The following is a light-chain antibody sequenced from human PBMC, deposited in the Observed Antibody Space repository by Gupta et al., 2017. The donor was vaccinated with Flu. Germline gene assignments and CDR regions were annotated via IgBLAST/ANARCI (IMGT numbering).Light chain of an antibody. CDR1: SSNIGNNY. Sequence: QSVLTQPPSVSAAPGQKVTISCSGSSSNIGNNYVSWYQQLPGTAPKLLIYENSKRPSGIPDRFSGSKSGTSATLGITGLQTRDEADYYCGTWDSSLSALYVFGTGTKVTVL. V-gene: IGLV1-51*02. J-gene: IGLJ1*01. CDR2: ENS. CDR3: GTWDSSLSALYV.